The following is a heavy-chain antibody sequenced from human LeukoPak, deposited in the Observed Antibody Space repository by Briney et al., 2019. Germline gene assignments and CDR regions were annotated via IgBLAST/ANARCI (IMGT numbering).Heavy chain of an antibody. D-gene: IGHD3-22*01. Sequence: PGGSLRLSCAASGFTFSSYGMSWVRQAPGKGLEWVSAISGSGGSTYYADSVKGRFTISRDNSKNTLYLQMNSLRAEDTAVYYCAKGKDDYDSSGYYFDYWGQGTLVTVSS. V-gene: IGHV3-23*01. CDR1: GFTFSSYG. CDR2: ISGSGGST. J-gene: IGHJ4*02. CDR3: AKGKDDYDSSGYYFDY.